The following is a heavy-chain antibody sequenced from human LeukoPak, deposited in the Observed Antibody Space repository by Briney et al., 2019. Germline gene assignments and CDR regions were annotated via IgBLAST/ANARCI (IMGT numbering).Heavy chain of an antibody. V-gene: IGHV4-4*07. CDR2: IYSRGNT. Sequence: SETLSLTCTVSGGSISSYYWSWIRQPAGKGPEWIGRIYSRGNTNYNPSLRSRLTMSVDTSKNQFSLRLSSVIAADTAVYYCARYYDSTGSFDYWGQGTLVTVSS. CDR3: ARYYDSTGSFDY. J-gene: IGHJ4*02. D-gene: IGHD3-22*01. CDR1: GGSISSYY.